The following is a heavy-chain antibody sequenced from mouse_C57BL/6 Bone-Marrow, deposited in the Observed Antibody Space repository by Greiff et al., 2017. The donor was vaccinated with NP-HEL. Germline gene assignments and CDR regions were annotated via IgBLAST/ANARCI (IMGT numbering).Heavy chain of an antibody. V-gene: IGHV5-16*01. CDR1: GFTFSDYY. CDR2: INYDGSST. Sequence: EVQRVESEGGLVQPGSSMKLSCTASGFTFSDYYMAWVRQVPEKGLEWVANINYDGSSTYYLDSLKSRFIISRDNAKNILYLQMSSLKSEDTATYYCARDQGDLYYFDYWGQGTTLTVSS. D-gene: IGHD3-2*02. J-gene: IGHJ2*01. CDR3: ARDQGDLYYFDY.